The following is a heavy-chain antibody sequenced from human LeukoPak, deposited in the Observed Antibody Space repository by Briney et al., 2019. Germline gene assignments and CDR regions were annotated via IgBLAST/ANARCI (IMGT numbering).Heavy chain of an antibody. CDR1: GGSISNTNW. CDR2: VNLQGST. Sequence: TSETLSLTCGVSGGSISNTNWWSWVRQPPGQGLEWIGEVNLQGSTNYNPSLMGRVAISVDTSENHISLQLTSVTAADTAVYYCAREGGPYRPLDYSGQGTLVTVSS. CDR3: AREGGPYRPLDY. V-gene: IGHV4-4*02. J-gene: IGHJ4*02.